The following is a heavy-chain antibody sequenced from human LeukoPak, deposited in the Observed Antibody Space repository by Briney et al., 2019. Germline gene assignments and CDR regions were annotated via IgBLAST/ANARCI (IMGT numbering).Heavy chain of an antibody. J-gene: IGHJ4*02. D-gene: IGHD3-22*01. CDR2: ISGSGGST. V-gene: IGHV3-23*01. CDR3: AKSAHKYYYDSSGPFDY. Sequence: PGGSLRLSCAASGFTFSSYAMSWVRQAPGKGLEWVSAISGSGGSTYYAVSVKGRFTISRDNSKNTLYLQMNSLRAEDTAVYYCAKSAHKYYYDSSGPFDYWGRGTLVTVSS. CDR1: GFTFSSYA.